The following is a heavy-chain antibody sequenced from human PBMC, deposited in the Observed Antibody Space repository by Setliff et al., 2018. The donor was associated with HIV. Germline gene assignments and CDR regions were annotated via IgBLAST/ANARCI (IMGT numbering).Heavy chain of an antibody. CDR3: VRPIVASTARYFDY. D-gene: IGHD1-26*01. Sequence: SETLSLTCTVSGGSISYYYWGWIRQPPGKGLEWIASIHYRGNTLYSTSYNPSLKSRVTTSVDTSKNQFSLKLTSVTAADTAVYHCVRPIVASTARYFDYWGQGALVTSPQ. J-gene: IGHJ4*02. CDR2: IHYRGNTLYST. CDR1: GGSISYYY. V-gene: IGHV4-39*01.